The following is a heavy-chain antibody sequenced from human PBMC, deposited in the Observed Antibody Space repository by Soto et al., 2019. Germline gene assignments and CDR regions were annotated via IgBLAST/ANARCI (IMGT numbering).Heavy chain of an antibody. J-gene: IGHJ4*02. CDR1: GYTFTSYG. CDR3: AREAAAGTLDY. CDR2: ISAYNGNT. Sequence: QVQLVQSGAEVKKPGASVKVSCKASGYTFTSYGISWVRQAPGQGLEWMGWISAYNGNTNYAQKLQGRVTMTXDXSXSXAYXELRSLRSDDTAVYYCAREAAAGTLDYWGQGTLVTVSS. V-gene: IGHV1-18*01. D-gene: IGHD6-13*01.